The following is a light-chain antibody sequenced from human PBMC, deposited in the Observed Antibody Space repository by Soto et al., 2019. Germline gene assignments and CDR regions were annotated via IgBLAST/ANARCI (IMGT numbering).Light chain of an antibody. CDR3: QQYNSYSWT. Sequence: IHMTHTPSTLSAFALYRVSVTFLASQSVSSWVAWYQEKPGKAPQLLISDASSLESGVPWRFSGSGSGTEFSLTISGLQPDDSATYYCQQYNSYSWTFGQGTKVDIK. J-gene: IGKJ1*01. CDR2: DAS. V-gene: IGKV1-5*01. CDR1: QSVSSW.